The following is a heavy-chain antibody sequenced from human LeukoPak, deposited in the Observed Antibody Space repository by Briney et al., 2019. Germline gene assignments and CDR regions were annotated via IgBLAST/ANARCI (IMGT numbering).Heavy chain of an antibody. D-gene: IGHD3-16*01. CDR2: ISGTGSST. CDR1: GFTFSYA. Sequence: PGGSLRLSCVASGFTFSYAMSWVRQAPGKGLEWVSVISGTGSSTTYADSVKGRFTISRDNSKNTLYLQMNSLRAEDTAVYYCARAPLGYFDYWGQGTLVTVSS. V-gene: IGHV3-23*01. CDR3: ARAPLGYFDY. J-gene: IGHJ4*02.